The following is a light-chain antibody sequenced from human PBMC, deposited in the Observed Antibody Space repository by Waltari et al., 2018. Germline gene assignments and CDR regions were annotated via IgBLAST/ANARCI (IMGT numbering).Light chain of an antibody. CDR3: QSADSAGTYV. J-gene: IGLJ1*01. CDR2: KDT. Sequence: SSELTRPPSVSVSPGQTARITCSGDAFPNRYTYWYRQKPGQAPVLLIYKDTERPSGIPERFSGSSSGTTVTLTISGVQAEDEADYYCQSADSAGTYVFGTGTKVTVL. V-gene: IGLV3-25*03. CDR1: AFPNRY.